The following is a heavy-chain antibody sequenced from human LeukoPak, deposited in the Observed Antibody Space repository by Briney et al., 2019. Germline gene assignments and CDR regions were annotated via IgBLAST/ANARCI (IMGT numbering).Heavy chain of an antibody. CDR2: INHSGST. J-gene: IGHJ4*02. CDR1: GGSFSGYY. Sequence: SETLSLTCAVYGGSFSGYYWSWIRQPPGKGLEWIGEINHSGSTNYNPSLKSRVTISVDTSKNQFSLKLSSVTAADTAVYYCARLRGTATVGSYWGQGTLVTVSS. CDR3: ARLRGTATVGSY. D-gene: IGHD5-18*01. V-gene: IGHV4-34*01.